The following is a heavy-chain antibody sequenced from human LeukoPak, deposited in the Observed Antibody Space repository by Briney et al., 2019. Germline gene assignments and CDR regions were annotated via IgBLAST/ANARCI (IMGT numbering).Heavy chain of an antibody. Sequence: PGGSLRLSCAASGFTFSSYAMYWVRQAPGKGLEWVSAVSGSGGGTYYADSVKGRFTISRDNSKDTVDLQMNSLSADDTAVYYCAKTTTGYSSGRYPGWPVDFWGQGTLVTVSS. CDR3: AKTTTGYSSGRYPGWPVDF. CDR2: VSGSGGGT. D-gene: IGHD6-19*01. V-gene: IGHV3-23*01. CDR1: GFTFSSYA. J-gene: IGHJ4*02.